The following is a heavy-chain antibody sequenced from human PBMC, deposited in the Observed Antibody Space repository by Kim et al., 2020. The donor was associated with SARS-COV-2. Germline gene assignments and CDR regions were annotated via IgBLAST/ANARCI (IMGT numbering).Heavy chain of an antibody. CDR3: AKGVGVGATLNRFDY. CDR2: ICWNSGSI. J-gene: IGHJ4*02. Sequence: GGSLRLSCAASGFTFDDYAMHWVRQAPGKGLEWVSGICWNSGSIDYADSVKGRFTISRDNAKNSLYLQMNSLRAEDTALYYCAKGVGVGATLNRFDYWGQGTLVTVSS. CDR1: GFTFDDYA. V-gene: IGHV3-9*01. D-gene: IGHD1-26*01.